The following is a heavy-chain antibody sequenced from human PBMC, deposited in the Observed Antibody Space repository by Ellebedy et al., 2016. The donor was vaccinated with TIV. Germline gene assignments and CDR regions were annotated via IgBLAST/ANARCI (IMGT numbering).Heavy chain of an antibody. CDR1: GFTFDDYA. J-gene: IGHJ4*02. V-gene: IGHV3-43D*03. CDR3: AKDLRRATGALDY. Sequence: GGSLRLSXAASGFTFDDYAMHWVRQVPGKGLEWVSLISWDGASTSHADSVKGRFTISRDNSKNSLYLQMNSLRPEDTALYYCAKDLRRATGALDYWGQGTLVTVSS. D-gene: IGHD1-1*01. CDR2: ISWDGAST.